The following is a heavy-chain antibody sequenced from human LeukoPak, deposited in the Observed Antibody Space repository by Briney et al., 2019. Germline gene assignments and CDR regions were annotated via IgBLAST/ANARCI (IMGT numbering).Heavy chain of an antibody. CDR3: ARESLWYGDLLSPYFDY. CDR1: GFTVSSNY. J-gene: IGHJ4*02. Sequence: PGGSLRLSCAASGFTVSSNYMSWVRQAPGKGLEWVADIKKDGSAEYYVDSVKGRFTISRGNAKNSLFLQMNSLRAEDTAVYYCARESLWYGDLLSPYFDYWGQGALVTVSS. CDR2: IKKDGSAE. V-gene: IGHV3-7*01. D-gene: IGHD3-10*01.